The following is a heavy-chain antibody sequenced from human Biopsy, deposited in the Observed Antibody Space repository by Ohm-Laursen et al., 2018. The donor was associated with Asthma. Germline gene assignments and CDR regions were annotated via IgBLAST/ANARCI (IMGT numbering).Heavy chain of an antibody. J-gene: IGHJ6*02. CDR2: IMTVFGKT. D-gene: IGHD6-19*01. Sequence: ASVKVSCKAPGGTFSNFAISWVRQAPGQGLEWLGGIMTVFGKTNYAQKFQGRVTITADESTSTAYMEVTSLRSEDTAIYYCARRQVGYSSGWSLLLKKIYYSGMDVWGQGTAVTVSS. CDR3: ARRQVGYSSGWSLLLKKIYYSGMDV. V-gene: IGHV1-69*13. CDR1: GGTFSNFA.